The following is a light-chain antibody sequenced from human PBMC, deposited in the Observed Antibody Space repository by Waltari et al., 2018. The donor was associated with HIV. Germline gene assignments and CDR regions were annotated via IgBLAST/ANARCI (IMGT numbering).Light chain of an antibody. J-gene: IGLJ3*02. CDR1: NSDIGRY. V-gene: IGLV2-14*03. CDR3: SSYTGTIKL. Sequence: QSALTQPPSVSGSPGQSVTISCTGTNSDIGRYVSWYQQHPGQAPRLMIFDVSQRPSVISARFSGSKSGTTASLTISGLQTDDEADYFCSSYTGTIKLFGGGTKLTVL. CDR2: DVS.